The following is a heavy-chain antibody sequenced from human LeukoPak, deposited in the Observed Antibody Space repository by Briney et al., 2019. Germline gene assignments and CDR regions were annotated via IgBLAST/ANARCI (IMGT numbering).Heavy chain of an antibody. Sequence: SETLSLTCTVSGGSTSSYYWSWIRQPPGKGLEWIGYIYYSGSTNYNPSLKSRVTISVDTSKNQFSLKLSSVTAADTAVYYCARGDYVWGSYRLDAFDIWGQGTMVTVSS. CDR1: GGSTSSYY. CDR2: IYYSGST. D-gene: IGHD3-16*02. V-gene: IGHV4-59*01. J-gene: IGHJ3*02. CDR3: ARGDYVWGSYRLDAFDI.